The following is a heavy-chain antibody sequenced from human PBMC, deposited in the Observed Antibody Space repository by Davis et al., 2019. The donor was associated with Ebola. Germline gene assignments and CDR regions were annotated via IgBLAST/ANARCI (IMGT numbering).Heavy chain of an antibody. CDR3: TRGNYGRDV. J-gene: IGHJ6*02. CDR1: GFIFSAYA. V-gene: IGHV3-33*01. Sequence: PGGSLRLSCAASGFIFSAYAMHWVRQAPGKGLEWVAVIWFDGSYKYYADSVKGRFTISRDDSKHTLYLQMNSLTAEDSAVYYCTRGNYGRDVWGQGTTVAVSS. CDR2: IWFDGSYK.